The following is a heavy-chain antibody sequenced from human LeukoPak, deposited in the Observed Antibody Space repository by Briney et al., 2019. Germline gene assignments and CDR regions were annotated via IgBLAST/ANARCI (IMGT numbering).Heavy chain of an antibody. V-gene: IGHV3-23*01. D-gene: IGHD2-2*01. CDR3: AKDHGYCSSTSCYPSENY. CDR2: ISGSGGST. CDR1: GFTSSSYA. Sequence: GGSLRLSCAASGFTSSSYAMSWVRQAPGKGLEWVSAISGSGGSTYYADSVKGRFAISRDNSKNTLYLQMNSLRAEDTAVYYCAKDHGYCSSTSCYPSENYWGQGTLVTVSS. J-gene: IGHJ4*02.